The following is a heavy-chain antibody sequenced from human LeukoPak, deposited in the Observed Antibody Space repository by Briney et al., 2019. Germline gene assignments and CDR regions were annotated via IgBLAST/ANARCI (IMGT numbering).Heavy chain of an antibody. J-gene: IGHJ3*02. CDR2: IYYSGST. Sequence: PSETLSLTCTVSGGSISSYYWSWIRQPPGKGLEWIGYIYYSGSTNYNPSLKSRVTISVDTSKNQFSLKLSSVTAADTAVYYCARQDSRYSHGYNLLDAFDIWGQGTMVTVSS. CDR1: GGSISSYY. V-gene: IGHV4-59*08. D-gene: IGHD5-18*01. CDR3: ARQDSRYSHGYNLLDAFDI.